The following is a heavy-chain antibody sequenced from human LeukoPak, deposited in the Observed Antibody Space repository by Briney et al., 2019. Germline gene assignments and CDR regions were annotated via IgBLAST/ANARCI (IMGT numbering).Heavy chain of an antibody. V-gene: IGHV1-18*01. J-gene: IGHJ4*02. Sequence: ASVTVSFTSSAYTFTIHGISWIRQAPGQGLGWMGWIGAGDEKTEYAKKFNDRVTLTIDKTASTAYMELTSLRFDDTAVYYCARDWPLVIADNWGLGTLVTVSS. D-gene: IGHD1-26*01. CDR2: IGAGDEKT. CDR1: AYTFTIHG. CDR3: ARDWPLVIADN.